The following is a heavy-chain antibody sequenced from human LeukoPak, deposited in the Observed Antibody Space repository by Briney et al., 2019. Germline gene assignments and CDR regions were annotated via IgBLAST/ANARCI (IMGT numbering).Heavy chain of an antibody. V-gene: IGHV5-51*01. Sequence: GASLQISCKGSGSIFASYYIGWVRPLPGKGLEWMGIIYPGDSDTKYSPSFQGQVTISADKSISTAYLQWSSLKASDTAMYYCVSSYGSSGSDLDAFDIWGQGTMVTVSS. D-gene: IGHD3-22*01. CDR1: GSIFASYY. CDR3: VSSYGSSGSDLDAFDI. J-gene: IGHJ3*02. CDR2: IYPGDSDT.